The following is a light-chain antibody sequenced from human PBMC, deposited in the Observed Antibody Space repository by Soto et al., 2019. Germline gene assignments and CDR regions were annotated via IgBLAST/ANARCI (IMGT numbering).Light chain of an antibody. Sequence: QSALTQPASLSGSPGQSITISCTGTTDDIGLYSFVSWYEQHPGKAPKLIIYQASHRPSGVSDRFSGSKSGTTASLTISGLQPEDEAAYYCSSFTADTTVVFGGGTKLTVL. CDR3: SSFTADTTVV. CDR2: QAS. CDR1: TDDIGLYSF. V-gene: IGLV2-14*01. J-gene: IGLJ2*01.